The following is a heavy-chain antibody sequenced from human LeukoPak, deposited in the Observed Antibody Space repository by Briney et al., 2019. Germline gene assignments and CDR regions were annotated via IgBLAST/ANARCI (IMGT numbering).Heavy chain of an antibody. Sequence: SETLSLTCTVSGYSISSGYYWGWIRQPPGKGLEWIGSIYHSGSTYYNPSLKSRVTISVDTSKNQFSLKMRSVTAADTAVYYCARASYDSSGYYAFDIWGQGTMVTVSS. J-gene: IGHJ3*02. CDR2: IYHSGST. D-gene: IGHD3-22*01. CDR3: ARASYDSSGYYAFDI. CDR1: GYSISSGYY. V-gene: IGHV4-38-2*02.